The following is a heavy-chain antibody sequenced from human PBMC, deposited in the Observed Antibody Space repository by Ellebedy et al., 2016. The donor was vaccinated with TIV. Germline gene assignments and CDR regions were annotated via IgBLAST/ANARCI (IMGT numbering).Heavy chain of an antibody. CDR3: ARGTPGDYYSLDV. CDR1: GYTFTSYG. CDR2: ISKDNGDT. J-gene: IGHJ6*02. Sequence: AASVKVSCKASGYTFTSYGINWVRQAPGQGLEWMGWISKDNGDTLYAQKFQGRVIMTRVTSTTTAYMELRSLTPDDTAVYYCARGTPGDYYSLDVWGQGTTVTVS. V-gene: IGHV1-18*01.